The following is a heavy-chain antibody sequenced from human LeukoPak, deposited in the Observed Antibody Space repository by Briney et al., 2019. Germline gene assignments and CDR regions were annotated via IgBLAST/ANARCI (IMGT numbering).Heavy chain of an antibody. J-gene: IGHJ4*02. CDR3: ASGGLRYFDWLLPSEFDY. CDR2: IYSGGST. D-gene: IGHD3-9*01. V-gene: IGHV3-66*01. Sequence: PGGSLRLSCAASGFTFSSYSMNWVRQAPGKGLEWVSVIYSGGSTYYADSVKGRFTISRDNSKNTLYLQMNSLRAEDTAVYYCASGGLRYFDWLLPSEFDYWGQGTLVTVSS. CDR1: GFTFSSYS.